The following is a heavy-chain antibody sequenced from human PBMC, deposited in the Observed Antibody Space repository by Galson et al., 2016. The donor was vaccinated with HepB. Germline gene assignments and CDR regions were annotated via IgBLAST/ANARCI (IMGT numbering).Heavy chain of an antibody. CDR1: GYTFTAYY. D-gene: IGHD3-16*01. CDR3: ARGLHDSSSGGKALDI. V-gene: IGHV1-2*02. J-gene: IGHJ3*02. CDR2: INPNGGYT. Sequence: SVKVSCKASGYTFTAYYIHWVRQAPGQGLEWIGWINPNGGYTKYSQKFQGRVTLTRDTSISTAYMELSGLRYDDTAVYYCARGLHDSSSGGKALDIWGQGTMVTVSS.